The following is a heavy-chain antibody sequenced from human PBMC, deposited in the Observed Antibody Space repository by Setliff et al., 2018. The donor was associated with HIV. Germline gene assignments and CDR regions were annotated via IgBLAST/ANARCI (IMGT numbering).Heavy chain of an antibody. V-gene: IGHV1-69*06. CDR1: GYTFSYA. Sequence: SVKVSCKASGYTFSYAINWVRQAPGQGLEWLGRIIPVFGTANYAQKFQARVTITVDKSTNTAYMALSSLRHDDTAIYYCARGIAATLDYWGQGTLVTVSS. CDR2: IIPVFGTA. D-gene: IGHD6-13*01. CDR3: ARGIAATLDY. J-gene: IGHJ4*02.